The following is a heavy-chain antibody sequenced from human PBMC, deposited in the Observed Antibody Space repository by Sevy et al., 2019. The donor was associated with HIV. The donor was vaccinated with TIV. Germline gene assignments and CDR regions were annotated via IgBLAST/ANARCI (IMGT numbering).Heavy chain of an antibody. Sequence: ASVKVSCKASGYTFSSYGISWVRQAPGQGLEWMGWISDYNGYTNYAHKFQGRVTMSTETSTRTAYMELRSLRSDDTTVYFCAREGYYYRSGTYRPPNYYGMDVWGQGTAATVSS. CDR3: AREGYYYRSGTYRPPNYYGMDV. CDR1: GYTFSSYG. J-gene: IGHJ6*02. CDR2: ISDYNGYT. V-gene: IGHV1-18*01. D-gene: IGHD3-10*01.